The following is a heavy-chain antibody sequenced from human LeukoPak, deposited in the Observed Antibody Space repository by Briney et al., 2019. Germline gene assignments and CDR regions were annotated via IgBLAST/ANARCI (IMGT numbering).Heavy chain of an antibody. CDR1: GFTFTSYA. Sequence: LRLSCAASGFTFTSYAMSWVRQHPGKGLEWIGYIYYSGSTYYNPSLKSRVTISVDTSKNQFSLKLSSVTAADTAVYYCARGHYDFWSGYPYYYGMDVWGQGTTVTVSS. J-gene: IGHJ6*02. V-gene: IGHV4-31*02. CDR3: ARGHYDFWSGYPYYYGMDV. D-gene: IGHD3-3*01. CDR2: IYYSGST.